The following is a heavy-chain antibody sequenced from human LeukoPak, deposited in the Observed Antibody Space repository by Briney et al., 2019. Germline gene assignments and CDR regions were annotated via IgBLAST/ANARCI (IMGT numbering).Heavy chain of an antibody. CDR2: IYHSGST. J-gene: IGHJ5*02. CDR1: GYSISSGYY. V-gene: IGHV4-38-2*02. D-gene: IGHD2-15*01. CDR3: ARCSGSSCYHWFDP. Sequence: SETLSLTCTVSGYSISSGYYWGWIRQPPGKGLEWIGSIYHSGSTQYNPSLKSRVTISVDTSKNQFSLKLSPVTAADTAVYYCARCSGSSCYHWFDPWGQGTLVTVSS.